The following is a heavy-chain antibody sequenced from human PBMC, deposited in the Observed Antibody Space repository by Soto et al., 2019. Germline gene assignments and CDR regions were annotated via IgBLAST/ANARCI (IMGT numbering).Heavy chain of an antibody. CDR1: GFTFSSYV. J-gene: IGHJ5*02. CDR2: ISGSGGST. D-gene: IGHD6-6*01. V-gene: IGHV3-23*01. CDR3: AKVRTEYSSSNGPGPFRWFDP. Sequence: GESLKISCAASGFTFSSYVMSWVRQAPGKGLEWVSAISGSGGSTYYADSVKGRFTISRDNSKNTLYLQMNSLRAEDTAVYYCAKVRTEYSSSNGPGPFRWFDPWGQGTLVTVSS.